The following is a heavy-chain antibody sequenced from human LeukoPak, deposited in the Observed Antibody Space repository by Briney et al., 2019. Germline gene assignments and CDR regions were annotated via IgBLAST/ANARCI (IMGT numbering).Heavy chain of an antibody. V-gene: IGHV3-7*01. CDR2: INQDGSEK. CDR3: ARNLLHPLGWYFDL. J-gene: IGHJ2*01. CDR1: GFTFSSYW. D-gene: IGHD3-22*01. Sequence: GGSLRLSCAASGFTFSSYWISWVRQAPGKGLEWVAHINQDGSEKYYVDSVKGRFIISRDNAKNSLYLQMDSLRAEDTAVYYCARNLLHPLGWYFDLWGRGTLVTVSS.